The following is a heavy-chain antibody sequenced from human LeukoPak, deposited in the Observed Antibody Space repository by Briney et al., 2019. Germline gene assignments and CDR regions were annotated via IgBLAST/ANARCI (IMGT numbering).Heavy chain of an antibody. J-gene: IGHJ4*02. Sequence: SETLSLTCTVSGGSISSGSYYWSWIRQPAGKGLEWIGRIYTSGSTNYNPSLKSRVTISVDTSKNQSSLKLSSVTAADTAVYYCARDAVAGTLLDYWGQGTLVTVSS. V-gene: IGHV4-61*02. CDR1: GGSISSGSYY. CDR3: ARDAVAGTLLDY. CDR2: IYTSGST. D-gene: IGHD6-19*01.